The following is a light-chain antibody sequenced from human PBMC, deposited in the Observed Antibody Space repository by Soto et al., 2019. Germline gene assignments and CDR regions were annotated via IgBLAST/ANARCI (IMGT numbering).Light chain of an antibody. Sequence: QSALTQPPSVSAAPGQKVTISCSGSSSNIGNQYVSWYQQLPGTAPKLLIYDNDKRPSGIPDRFSGSKSGTSATLGITGVQTGDEADYYCGAWDSSLTVRIFGGGTKVTVL. J-gene: IGLJ2*01. CDR2: DND. CDR3: GAWDSSLTVRI. CDR1: SSNIGNQY. V-gene: IGLV1-51*01.